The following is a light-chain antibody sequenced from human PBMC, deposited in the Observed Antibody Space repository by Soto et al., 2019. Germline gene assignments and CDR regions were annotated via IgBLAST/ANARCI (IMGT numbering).Light chain of an antibody. CDR3: QQYLTTPFT. CDR1: QSLLYRSNGRNY. J-gene: IGKJ2*01. CDR2: WAS. V-gene: IGKV4-1*01. Sequence: DIVMTQSPDSLAVSLGERATIHCRSNQSLLYRSNGRNYLAWYQQKAGQPPEILFYWASTRESGVPDRFSGGGSGTDFTLTISSLQAEDVALYFCQQYLTTPFTFGQGTRLEIK.